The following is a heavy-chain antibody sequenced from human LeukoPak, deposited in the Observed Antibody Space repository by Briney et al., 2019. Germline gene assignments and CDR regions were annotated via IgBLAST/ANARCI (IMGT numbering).Heavy chain of an antibody. V-gene: IGHV1-2*02. J-gene: IGHJ6*02. CDR1: GYTFTGYY. CDR3: ARYCSSTSCYPPYGMDV. Sequence: ASVKVSCKASGYTFTGYYMHWVRQAPGQGLEWMGWINPNSGGTNYAQKFQGRVTMTRDTSISTAYMELSRLRSDDTAVYYCARYCSSTSCYPPYGMDVWGQGTTVTVSS. D-gene: IGHD2-2*01. CDR2: INPNSGGT.